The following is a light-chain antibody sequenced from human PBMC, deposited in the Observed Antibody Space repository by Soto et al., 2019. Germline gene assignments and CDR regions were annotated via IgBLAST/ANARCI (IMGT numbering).Light chain of an antibody. CDR3: QQSYTTPYS. CDR1: QNIGGY. J-gene: IGKJ2*03. V-gene: IGKV1-39*01. CDR2: ATS. Sequence: DVQMTQSPSSLSASVGDRVIITCWASQNIGGYLNWYQHKPGKAPEVLIYATSTLQSGVPSRFTGSGSGTDYTLTISSLQIEDFATYSCQQSYTTPYSFGQGTKVEIK.